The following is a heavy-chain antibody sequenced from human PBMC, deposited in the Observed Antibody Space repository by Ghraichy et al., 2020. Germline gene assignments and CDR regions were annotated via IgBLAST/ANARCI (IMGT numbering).Heavy chain of an antibody. CDR2: IYWYDDK. CDR1: GFALSTSGVG. D-gene: IGHD2-21*02. V-gene: IGHV2-5*01. CDR3: AHSHGACWGGDCNYYYYGMDV. Sequence: SGPTLVKPTQTLTLTCTFSGFALSTSGVGVGWIRQPPGKALEWLALIYWYDDKRYSTSLKSSLTITNDTSKNQLVLTMTTMYPVDTATYYCAHSHGACWGGDCNYYYYGMDVWGQVTTVTVSS. J-gene: IGHJ6*02.